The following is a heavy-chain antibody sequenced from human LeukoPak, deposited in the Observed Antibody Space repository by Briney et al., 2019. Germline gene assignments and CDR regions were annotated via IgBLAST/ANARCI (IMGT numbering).Heavy chain of an antibody. D-gene: IGHD1-14*01. CDR1: GFTLITND. CDR2: LYNDGNT. Sequence: GGSLRLSCAASGFTLITNDMTWVCQAPGKGLEWVSFLYNDGNTKYADSVQGRFTISRDNSKNTLYLEMNSLSPDDTAVYYCARGVEPLAANTLAYWGQGTLVTVSS. CDR3: ARGVEPLAANTLAY. V-gene: IGHV3-53*01. J-gene: IGHJ4*02.